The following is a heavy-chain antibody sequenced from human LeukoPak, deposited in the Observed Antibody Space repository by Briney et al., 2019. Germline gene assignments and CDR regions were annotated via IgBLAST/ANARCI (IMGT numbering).Heavy chain of an antibody. CDR1: GFSFSSYT. CDR2: ISYDGSNK. D-gene: IGHD2-21*01. CDR3: AKSHSYFAFFDY. V-gene: IGHV3-30*18. J-gene: IGHJ4*02. Sequence: GGSLRLSCAASGFSFSSYTMHWVRQAPGKGLEWVAVISYDGSNKYYADSVKGRFTISRDNSKNTLYLQMNSLRAEDTAVYYCAKSHSYFAFFDYWGQGTLVTGSS.